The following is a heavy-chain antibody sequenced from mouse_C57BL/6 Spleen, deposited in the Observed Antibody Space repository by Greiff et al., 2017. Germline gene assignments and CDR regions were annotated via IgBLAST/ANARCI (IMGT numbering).Heavy chain of an antibody. J-gene: IGHJ4*01. CDR1: GYAFSSSW. V-gene: IGHV1-82*01. Sequence: VQLQQSGPELVKPGASVKISCKASGYAFSSSWMNWVKQRPGTGLEWIGRIYPGDGDTNYNGKFKGKATLTADKSSSTAYMQLSSLTSDDSAVYFCARGIYYYGSSYAMYYWGQGTSVTVSS. D-gene: IGHD1-1*01. CDR2: IYPGDGDT. CDR3: ARGIYYYGSSYAMYY.